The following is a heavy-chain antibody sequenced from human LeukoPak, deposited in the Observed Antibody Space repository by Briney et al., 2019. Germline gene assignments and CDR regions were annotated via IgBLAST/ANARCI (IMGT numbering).Heavy chain of an antibody. Sequence: GASVRVSCKPSGYTFSTYGISWVRQAPGQGPEWMGWISTYNGNTYYALKLQGRVTMTTDTSTSTAYMELRSLRSDDTAVYYCAREKTRLAAGDAFDIWGQGTMVTVSS. CDR2: ISTYNGNT. J-gene: IGHJ3*02. D-gene: IGHD6-13*01. CDR3: AREKTRLAAGDAFDI. CDR1: GYTFSTYG. V-gene: IGHV1-18*01.